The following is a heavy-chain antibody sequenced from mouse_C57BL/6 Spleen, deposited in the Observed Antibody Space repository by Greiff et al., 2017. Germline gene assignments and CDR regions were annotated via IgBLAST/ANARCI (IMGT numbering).Heavy chain of an antibody. J-gene: IGHJ4*01. CDR2: IYPRSGNT. V-gene: IGHV1-81*01. Sequence: VQLQESGAELARPGASVKLSCKASGYTFTSYGISWVKQRTGQGLEWIGEIYPRSGNTYYNEKFKGKATLTADTSSNTAYMELRSLTSEDSAVXFWARGRVITTVVAPMDYWGQGTSVTVSS. CDR3: ARGRVITTVVAPMDY. D-gene: IGHD1-1*01. CDR1: GYTFTSYG.